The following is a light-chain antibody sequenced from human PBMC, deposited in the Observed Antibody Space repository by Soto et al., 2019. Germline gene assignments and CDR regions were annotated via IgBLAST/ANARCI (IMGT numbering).Light chain of an antibody. CDR3: CSYAGTYTGV. J-gene: IGLJ1*01. CDR1: SSDVGRYSY. CDR2: DVS. V-gene: IGLV2-11*01. Sequence: QSGLTQPRAVCRSPGQSVSISCTGTSSDVGRYSYVSWYQQHPGKAPKLMIYDVSERPSGVPDRLSGSKSGNTASLTISGLQAEDEADYYCCSYAGTYTGVFGTGTKATVL.